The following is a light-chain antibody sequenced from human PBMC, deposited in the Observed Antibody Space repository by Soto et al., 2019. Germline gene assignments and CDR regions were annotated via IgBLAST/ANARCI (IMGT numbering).Light chain of an antibody. CDR1: QSVSRF. Sequence: EIVLTQSPATLSLSPGERATLSCRASQSVSRFLAWYQQKPGQAPRLLIYDASNRATGIPARFSGSGSGTDFTLTISSLESEDFAVYYCQQRSNSPPTFGQGTKLEIK. V-gene: IGKV3-11*01. CDR3: QQRSNSPPT. J-gene: IGKJ2*01. CDR2: DAS.